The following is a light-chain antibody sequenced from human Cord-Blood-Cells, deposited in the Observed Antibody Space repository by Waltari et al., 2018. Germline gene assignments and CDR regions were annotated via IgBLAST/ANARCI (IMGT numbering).Light chain of an antibody. Sequence: EIVLTQSPATLSLSPGERATLSCRASQSVSSYLAWYQQKPGQAPSLLIYDASNRATGIPARFSDSGSETDFTLTISSLEPEDFAGYYCQQRSNWPTFGPGTKVDIK. J-gene: IGKJ3*01. CDR2: DAS. CDR3: QQRSNWPT. V-gene: IGKV3-11*01. CDR1: QSVSSY.